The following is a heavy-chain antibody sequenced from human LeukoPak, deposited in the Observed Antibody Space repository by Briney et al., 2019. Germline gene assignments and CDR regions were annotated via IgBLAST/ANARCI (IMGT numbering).Heavy chain of an antibody. J-gene: IGHJ4*02. Sequence: GASVTVSYKASGYTFTGYYMHWVRQAPGQGLEWMGRINPNSGGTNYAQKFQGRVTMTRDTSISTAYMELSRLRSEDTAVYYCARESTNDYGDPCFDYWGQGTLVTVSS. V-gene: IGHV1-2*06. CDR2: INPNSGGT. CDR3: ARESTNDYGDPCFDY. CDR1: GYTFTGYY. D-gene: IGHD4-17*01.